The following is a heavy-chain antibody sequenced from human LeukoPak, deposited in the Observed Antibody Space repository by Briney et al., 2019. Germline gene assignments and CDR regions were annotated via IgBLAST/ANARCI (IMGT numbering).Heavy chain of an antibody. CDR2: INPNSGGT. J-gene: IGHJ4*02. D-gene: IGHD2-21*02. CDR3: ARAPAYCGGDCYAGPFDH. V-gene: IGHV1-2*02. CDR1: GYIFPGYH. Sequence: ASVKVSCKASGYIFPGYHIHWLRQAPGQGLECMGWINPNSGGTDSAQKFQGRVTMTRDTAISTAYMELNNLSSDDTAVYYCARAPAYCGGDCYAGPFDHWGQGTLVTVSS.